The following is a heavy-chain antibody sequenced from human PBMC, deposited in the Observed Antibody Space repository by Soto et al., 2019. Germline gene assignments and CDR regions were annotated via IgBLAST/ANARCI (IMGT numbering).Heavy chain of an antibody. V-gene: IGHV3-64D*06. CDR1: GFTVSSFG. D-gene: IGHD6-13*01. CDR3: VKDMGQAAVGIRYPYGLDV. J-gene: IGHJ6*02. Sequence: PGGSLRLSCSGSGFTVSSFGMHWVRQAPGKGLEHVSTLSSKGIGTYYADSVKGRFTFSRDTSKNTLYLQMSSLRTEDTAVYYCVKDMGQAAVGIRYPYGLDVWGLGTTVTVSS. CDR2: LSSKGIGT.